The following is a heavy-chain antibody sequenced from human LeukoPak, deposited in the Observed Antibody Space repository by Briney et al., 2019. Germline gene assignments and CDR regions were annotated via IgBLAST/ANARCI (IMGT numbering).Heavy chain of an antibody. V-gene: IGHV3-23*01. CDR3: VCMVRGSPGGDY. D-gene: IGHD3-10*01. CDR1: GFTFSSYA. CDR2: ISGSGSST. Sequence: GGSLRLSCAASGFTFSSYAMSWVRQAPGKGLEWVSAISGSGSSTYYADSVKGRFTISIDNSKNTLYLQMNSLRAEDTAVYYCVCMVRGSPGGDYWGQGTLVTVSS. J-gene: IGHJ4*02.